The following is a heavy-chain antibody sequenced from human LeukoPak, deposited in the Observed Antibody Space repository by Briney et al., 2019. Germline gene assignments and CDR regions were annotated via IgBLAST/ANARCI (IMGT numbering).Heavy chain of an antibody. Sequence: GASVKVSCKASGYTFTGYYMHWVRQAPGQGLEWMGWINSNNGGTNYAQRFQGWVTMTRDTSISTAYMELRRLSSDDTAVYYCARDRRGYSYGYDYWGRGTLVTVSS. CDR1: GYTFTGYY. J-gene: IGHJ4*02. CDR2: INSNNGGT. D-gene: IGHD5-18*01. CDR3: ARDRRGYSYGYDY. V-gene: IGHV1-2*04.